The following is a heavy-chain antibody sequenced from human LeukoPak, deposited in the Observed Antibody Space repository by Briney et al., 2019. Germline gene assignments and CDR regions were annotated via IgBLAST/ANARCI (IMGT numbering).Heavy chain of an antibody. Sequence: GASVKVSCKASGYTFTDYYTHWVRHAPGQGLEWMGWINPNSGGTNYAQKFQGRVTMTRDTSISTAYMELSRLRSDDTAVYYCARDLSGRYEFDYWGQGTLVTVSS. J-gene: IGHJ4*02. CDR2: INPNSGGT. CDR1: GYTFTDYY. D-gene: IGHD1-26*01. V-gene: IGHV1-2*02. CDR3: ARDLSGRYEFDY.